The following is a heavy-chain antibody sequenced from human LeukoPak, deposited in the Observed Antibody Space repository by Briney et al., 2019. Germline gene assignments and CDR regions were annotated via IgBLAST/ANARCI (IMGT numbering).Heavy chain of an antibody. CDR3: ARDSIAAAGKTDN. Sequence: ASVKVSCKASGGTFSSYAISWVRQAPGQGLEWMRRIIPILGIANYAQKFQGRVTITADKSTSTAYMELSSLRSEDTAVYYCARDSIAAAGKTDNWGQGTLVTVSS. D-gene: IGHD6-13*01. J-gene: IGHJ4*02. V-gene: IGHV1-69*04. CDR2: IIPILGIA. CDR1: GGTFSSYA.